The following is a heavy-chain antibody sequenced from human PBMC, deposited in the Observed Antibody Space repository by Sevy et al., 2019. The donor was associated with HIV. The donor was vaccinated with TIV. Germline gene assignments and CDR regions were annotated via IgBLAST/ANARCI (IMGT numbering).Heavy chain of an antibody. J-gene: IGHJ6*02. V-gene: IGHV3-33*08. CDR2: IRNDGSNK. D-gene: IGHD3-16*01. CDR1: GFTFSSYG. CDR3: ARDEAVYYFEKPTRQKARSDYGMDV. Sequence: GGSLRLSCAASGFTFSSYGMNWVRQAPGKGLEWVASIRNDGSNKYYADSVKGRFTISRDKAKNSLYLQMNSLRAEDKVVYYCARDEAVYYFEKPTRQKARSDYGMDVWGQGTTVTVSS.